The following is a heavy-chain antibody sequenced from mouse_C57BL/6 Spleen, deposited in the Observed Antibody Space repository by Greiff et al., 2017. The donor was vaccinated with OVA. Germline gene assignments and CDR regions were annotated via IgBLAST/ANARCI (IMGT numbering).Heavy chain of an antibody. CDR1: GYTFTSYW. J-gene: IGHJ4*01. D-gene: IGHD2-4*01. Sequence: VQLQQPGAELVMPGASVKLSCKASGYTFTSYWMHWVKQRPGQGLEWIGEIDPSDSYTNYNQKFKGKSTLTVDKSSSTAYMQLSSLTSEDSAVYYCERRGYYDYEDYAMGYWGQGTSVTVSS. CDR3: ERRGYYDYEDYAMGY. CDR2: IDPSDSYT. V-gene: IGHV1-69*01.